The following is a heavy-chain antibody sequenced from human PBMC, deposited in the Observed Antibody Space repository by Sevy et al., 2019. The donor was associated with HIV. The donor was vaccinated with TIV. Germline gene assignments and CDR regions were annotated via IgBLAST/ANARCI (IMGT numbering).Heavy chain of an antibody. V-gene: IGHV1-2*02. J-gene: IGHJ4*02. Sequence: ASVKVSCKASGYTFTGYYMHWVRQAPGQGLEWMGWINPNSGGTNYAQKFQGRVTMNRDTSISTAYMELSRLRSDDTALYYCVRDMELVDEGTQEFYYWGQGTLVTVSS. D-gene: IGHD1-7*01. CDR3: VRDMELVDEGTQEFYY. CDR1: GYTFTGYY. CDR2: INPNSGGT.